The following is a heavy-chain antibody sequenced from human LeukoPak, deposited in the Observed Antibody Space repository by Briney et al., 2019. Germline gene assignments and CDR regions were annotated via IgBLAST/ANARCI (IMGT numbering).Heavy chain of an antibody. CDR2: ISSSSSYI. D-gene: IGHD3-22*01. Sequence: GGSLRLSCAASGFTFSSYSMTWVRQAPGKGLEWVSSISSSSSYIYYADSVKGRFTISRDNAKNSLYLQMNSLRAEDTAVYYCAREPIYYYDSYRGAFDIWGQGTMVTVSS. CDR1: GFTFSSYS. V-gene: IGHV3-21*01. CDR3: AREPIYYYDSYRGAFDI. J-gene: IGHJ3*02.